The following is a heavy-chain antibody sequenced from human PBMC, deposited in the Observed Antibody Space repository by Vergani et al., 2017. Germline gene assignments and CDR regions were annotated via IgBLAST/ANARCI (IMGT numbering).Heavy chain of an antibody. CDR1: GFTFSSYS. V-gene: IGHV3-21*01. CDR2: ISSSSSYI. J-gene: IGHJ4*02. CDR3: AREPYGSGSYLVDY. D-gene: IGHD3-10*01. Sequence: VQLVEFGGGVVQPGRSLRLSCAASGFTFSSYSMNWVRQAPGKGLEWVSSISSSSSYIYYADSVKGRFTISRDNAKNSLYLQMNSLRAEDTAVYYCAREPYGSGSYLVDYWGQGTLVTVSS.